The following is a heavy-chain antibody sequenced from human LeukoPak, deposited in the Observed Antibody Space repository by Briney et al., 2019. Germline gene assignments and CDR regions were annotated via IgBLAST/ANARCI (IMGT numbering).Heavy chain of an antibody. V-gene: IGHV3-66*04. CDR1: GFTVSSNY. J-gene: IGHJ3*02. Sequence: GGSLRLSCAASGFTVSSNYMSWVRQAPGKGLEWVSITYSGGSTYYADSVKGRFTISRDNSKSTLYLQMNSLRVEDTAVYYCAKRLFSSGWSAFDIWGQGTMVTVSS. CDR3: AKRLFSSGWSAFDI. CDR2: TYSGGST. D-gene: IGHD6-19*01.